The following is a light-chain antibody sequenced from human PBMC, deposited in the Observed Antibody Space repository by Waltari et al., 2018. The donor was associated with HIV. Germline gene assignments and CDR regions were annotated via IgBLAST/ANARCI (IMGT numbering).Light chain of an antibody. Sequence: SYEVTQPPSVSVSPGQTASIVCSGDKLGDKYACWYQQKPGQSPVLVICPGSKRPSGIPERFSGSKAGNTATLTISGTQAMDEADYYCQAWDTNTWVFGGGTKLTVL. J-gene: IGLJ3*02. CDR3: QAWDTNTWV. CDR1: KLGDKY. V-gene: IGLV3-1*01. CDR2: PGS.